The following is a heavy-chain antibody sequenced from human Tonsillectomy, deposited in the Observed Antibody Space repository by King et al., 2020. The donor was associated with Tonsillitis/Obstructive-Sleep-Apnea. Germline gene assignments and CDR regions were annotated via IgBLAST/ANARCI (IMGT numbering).Heavy chain of an antibody. CDR1: GYSFISYW. CDR2: IDPSDSYI. D-gene: IGHD5-18*01. CDR3: ATHADTGFITDDY. J-gene: IGHJ4*02. Sequence: QLVQSGEEVKKPGESLRISCKGSGYSFISYWISWVRQMPGKGLEWMGKIDPSDSYIKYSPSFQGHVTISADKSISTAYLQWNSLKASNTAMYYCATHADTGFITDDYWGQGTLVTVSS. V-gene: IGHV5-10-1*01.